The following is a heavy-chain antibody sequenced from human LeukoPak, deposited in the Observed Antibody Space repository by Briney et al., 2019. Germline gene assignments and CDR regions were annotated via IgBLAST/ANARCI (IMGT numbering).Heavy chain of an antibody. D-gene: IGHD5-12*01. J-gene: IGHJ4*02. CDR3: ARVLGGFSYFEY. CDR1: GYTFTVYY. V-gene: IGHV1-2*02. Sequence: ASVKVSCKASGYTFTVYYMHWVRQAPGQGLEWMGWINPNSGGTNYAQKFQGRVTMTRDTSINSAYMELSRLRSDDTAVYYCARVLGGFSYFEYWGQGTLGTVSS. CDR2: INPNSGGT.